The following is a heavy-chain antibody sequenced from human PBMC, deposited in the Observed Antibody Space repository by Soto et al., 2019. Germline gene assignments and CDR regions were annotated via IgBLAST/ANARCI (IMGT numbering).Heavy chain of an antibody. CDR1: GFTFSSYA. CDR2: ISGSGGTT. D-gene: IGHD6-19*01. V-gene: IGHV3-23*01. Sequence: EVQLLESGGGLVQPGGSLRLSCAASGFTFSSYAMSWVRQAPGKGLEWVSAISGSGGTTYYADSVKGRFTFSRDNSKNTVYLQMNSLRAEDTPVYYCAKTANGWFSAFDICRQGTMVTVFS. J-gene: IGHJ3*02. CDR3: AKTANGWFSAFDI.